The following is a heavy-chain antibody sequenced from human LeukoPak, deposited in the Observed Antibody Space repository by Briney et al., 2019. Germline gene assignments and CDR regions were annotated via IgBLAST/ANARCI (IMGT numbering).Heavy chain of an antibody. Sequence: GGSLRLPCAASGFSLSNYWMYWVRQAPGKGLVWVSRINSDGSRPNYAVSVQGRFTISRDNAKNTLYLQMNSLRAEDTALYYCATDYFESSGEYTLDYWGRGTLVTVSS. CDR1: GFSLSNYW. V-gene: IGHV3-74*01. J-gene: IGHJ4*02. D-gene: IGHD3-22*01. CDR3: ATDYFESSGEYTLDY. CDR2: INSDGSRP.